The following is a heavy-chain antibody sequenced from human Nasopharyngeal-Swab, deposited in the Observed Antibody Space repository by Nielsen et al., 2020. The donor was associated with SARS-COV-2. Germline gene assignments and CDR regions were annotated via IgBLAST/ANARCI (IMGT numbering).Heavy chain of an antibody. CDR3: SSGRVVYGGYDPLTPRHYLNY. CDR2: INHSGIT. J-gene: IGHJ4*02. Sequence: SETLSLTCAVSGGSCSDYSWSWIRQSPGKGLECIGEINHSGITNYNPSLKSRVTISVDTAKNHLSLKLTSVTAADTAVYFCSSGRVVYGGYDPLTPRHYLNYWGQGTQVTVSS. CDR1: GGSCSDYS. D-gene: IGHD5-12*01. V-gene: IGHV4-34*01.